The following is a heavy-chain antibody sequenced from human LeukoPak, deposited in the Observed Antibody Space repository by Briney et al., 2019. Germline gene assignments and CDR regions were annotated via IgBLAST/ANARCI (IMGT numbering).Heavy chain of an antibody. Sequence: GGSLRLSCAASGFTFSSYAMSWVRQAPGKGLEWVSAISGSGGSTYYADSVKGRFTISRDSAKNSLYPQMNSLRAEDTALYYCARDGVILWFGEFYYYMDVWGKGTTVTVSS. V-gene: IGHV3-23*01. CDR2: ISGSGGST. J-gene: IGHJ6*03. CDR3: ARDGVILWFGEFYYYMDV. CDR1: GFTFSSYA. D-gene: IGHD3-10*01.